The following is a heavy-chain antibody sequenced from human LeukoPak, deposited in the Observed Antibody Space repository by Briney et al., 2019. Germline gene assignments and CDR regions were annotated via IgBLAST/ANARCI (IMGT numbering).Heavy chain of an antibody. CDR3: ATTTGYSSGWVY. J-gene: IGHJ4*02. CDR1: GFTFSSYA. V-gene: IGHV3-23*01. Sequence: GGSLRLSCAASGFTFSSYAMSWVRQAPGKGLEWVSAISGSGGSTYYADSVKGRFTISRDNSKNTLYLQMNSLRAEDTAVYYRATTTGYSSGWVYWGQGTLVTVSS. CDR2: ISGSGGST. D-gene: IGHD6-19*01.